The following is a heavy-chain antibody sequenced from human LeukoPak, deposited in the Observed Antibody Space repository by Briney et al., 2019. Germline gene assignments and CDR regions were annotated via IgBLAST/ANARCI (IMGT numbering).Heavy chain of an antibody. CDR1: GFTFXXYG. CDR3: AKELRGYSYGEH. Sequence: GGXLRLSCAASGFTFXXYGMHWXRQAPXKXLEXXAVVSFDGSKKFYGDSVKGRFTISRDSSKDTLSLQMNSLRAEDTAVYYCAKELRGYSYGEHWGQGTLVTVSS. V-gene: IGHV3-30*18. J-gene: IGHJ4*02. D-gene: IGHD5-18*01. CDR2: VSFDGSKK.